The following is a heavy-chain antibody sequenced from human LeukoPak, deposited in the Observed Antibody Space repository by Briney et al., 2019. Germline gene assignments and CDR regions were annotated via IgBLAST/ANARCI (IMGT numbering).Heavy chain of an antibody. J-gene: IGHJ4*02. CDR3: AKGQVFQCDY. D-gene: IGHD2/OR15-2a*01. CDR1: GFTFSNSA. CDR2: ISGSGGST. V-gene: IGHV3-23*01. Sequence: PGGSLRLSCAASGFTFSNSAMNWVRQAPGKGLEWVSAISGSGGSTYYANSVKGRFTISRDNSRNTLYLQMNSLRAEDTAVYYYAKGQVFQCDYWGQGTLVTVSS.